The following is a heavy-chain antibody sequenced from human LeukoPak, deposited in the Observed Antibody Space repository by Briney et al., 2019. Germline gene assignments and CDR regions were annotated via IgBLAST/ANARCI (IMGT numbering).Heavy chain of an antibody. V-gene: IGHV4-59*01. Sequence: PSESLSLIYTVSVDSNSRYYRIWIRDPPGKGLEWVGYIHYAWNTNYSTSVQGRVTQAVNTSKNQFPLKLSSVTAADTAVYYCAREGMVVTLDAFDIWGQGTMVTVSS. CDR2: IHYAWNT. CDR3: AREGMVVTLDAFDI. D-gene: IGHD4/OR15-4a*01. J-gene: IGHJ3*02. CDR1: VDSNSRYY.